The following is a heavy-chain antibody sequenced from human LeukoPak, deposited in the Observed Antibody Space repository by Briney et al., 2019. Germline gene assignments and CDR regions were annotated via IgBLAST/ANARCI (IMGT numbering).Heavy chain of an antibody. CDR2: ISGSGGST. J-gene: IGHJ4*02. Sequence: PGGSLRLSCAASGFTFSSYAMSWVRQAPGKGLEWVSAISGSGGSTYYADSVKGRFTTSRDNSKNTLYLQMNSLRAEDTAVHYCAKRVDTAMAEFDYWGQGTLVTVSS. V-gene: IGHV3-23*01. CDR1: GFTFSSYA. CDR3: AKRVDTAMAEFDY. D-gene: IGHD5-18*01.